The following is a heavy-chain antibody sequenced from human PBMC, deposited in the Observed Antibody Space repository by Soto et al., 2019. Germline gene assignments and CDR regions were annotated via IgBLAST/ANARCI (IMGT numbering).Heavy chain of an antibody. Sequence: PXETLYLTCTVSGASITYGAYSWSWIRQTPGKGLEWIGYINHLETTFYNPSFESRLTLSIDRTKNQFSLNLKSMSAADRAVYFCARGGGFDSFDYWGHGFLATVSS. CDR2: INHLETT. J-gene: IGHJ4*01. D-gene: IGHD3-10*01. CDR3: ARGGGFDSFDY. CDR1: GASITYGAYS. V-gene: IGHV4-30-2*01.